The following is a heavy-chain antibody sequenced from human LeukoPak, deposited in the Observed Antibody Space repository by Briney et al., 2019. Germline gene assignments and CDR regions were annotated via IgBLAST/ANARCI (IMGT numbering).Heavy chain of an antibody. J-gene: IGHJ4*02. Sequence: SETLSLTCTVSGGSISSYYWSWIRQPPGKGLEWIGYIYYSGSTNYNPSLKRLVTISVDTSKNQFSLNLSSVTAADTAVYYCARSRYHCSSTSCSAGAFDYWGQGTLVTVSS. CDR3: ARSRYHCSSTSCSAGAFDY. D-gene: IGHD2-2*01. CDR2: IYYSGST. V-gene: IGHV4-59*01. CDR1: GGSISSYY.